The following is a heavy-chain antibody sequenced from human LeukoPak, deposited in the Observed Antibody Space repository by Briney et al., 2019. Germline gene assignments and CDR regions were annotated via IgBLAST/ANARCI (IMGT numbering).Heavy chain of an antibody. D-gene: IGHD3-22*01. CDR1: GGSIRSNNHY. CDR3: ARGITMIVVVTQAWAFDI. CDR2: IYYSGST. Sequence: PSETLSLTCAVSGGSIRSNNHYWGWIRQPPGKGLEWIGSIYYSGSTYYNPSLKSRVTISVDTSKNQFSLKLSSVTAADTAVYYCARGITMIVVVTQAWAFDIWGQGTMVTVSS. J-gene: IGHJ3*02. V-gene: IGHV4-39*07.